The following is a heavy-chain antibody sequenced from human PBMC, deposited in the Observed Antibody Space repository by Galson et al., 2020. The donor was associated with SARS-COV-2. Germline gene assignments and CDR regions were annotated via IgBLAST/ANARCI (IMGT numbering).Heavy chain of an antibody. CDR3: ARREAVTGAPFDY. CDR2: INPVNSDN. J-gene: IGHJ4*02. V-gene: IGHV5-51*01. CDR1: YW. Sequence: YWIGWVRQVPGQGLEWMALINPVNSDNRYSPSFGGQVTISADTATETAYLQWSSLRASDSAIYYCARREAVTGAPFDYWGPGTLVTVSS. D-gene: IGHD7-27*01.